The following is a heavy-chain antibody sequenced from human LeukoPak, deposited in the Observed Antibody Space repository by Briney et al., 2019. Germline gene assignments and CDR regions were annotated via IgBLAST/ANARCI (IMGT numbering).Heavy chain of an antibody. V-gene: IGHV3-11*01. D-gene: IGHD6-13*01. J-gene: IGHJ5*02. CDR1: GFTFSDYY. CDR2: ISSSGSTI. Sequence: GGSLRLSCAASGFTFSDYYMSWIRHAPGKGLEWVSYISSSGSTIYYADSVKGRFTISRDNAKNSLYLQMNSLRAEDTAVYYCARQHIAAAGNWFDPWGQGTLVTVSS. CDR3: ARQHIAAAGNWFDP.